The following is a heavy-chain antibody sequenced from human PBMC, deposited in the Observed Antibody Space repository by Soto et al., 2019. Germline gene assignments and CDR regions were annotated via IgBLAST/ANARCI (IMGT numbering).Heavy chain of an antibody. V-gene: IGHV1-2*04. J-gene: IGHJ4*02. CDR1: GYTFTGYY. CDR2: INPNSGGT. Sequence: ASVKVSCKASGYTFTGYYMHWVRQAPGQGLEWMGWINPNSGGTNYAQKFQGWVTMTRDTSMSTAYMELSSLRSDDTAVYYCARDKAGGSPTAHFDYWGQGTLVTVSS. CDR3: ARDKAGGSPTAHFDY. D-gene: IGHD2-15*01.